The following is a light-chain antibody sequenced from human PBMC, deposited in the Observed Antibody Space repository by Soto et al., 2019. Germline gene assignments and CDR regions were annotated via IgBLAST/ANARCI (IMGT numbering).Light chain of an antibody. CDR3: QSYDSSLSGYV. J-gene: IGLJ1*01. CDR2: DVN. CDR1: TSDVGAYSF. Sequence: QSALTQPRSVSGSPGQSITISCTGSTSDVGAYSFASWYQQHPGAAPKLLIHDVNKRPPGVPDRFSASKSGNTASLTISGLQAEDEADYYCQSYDSSLSGYVFGTGTKLTVL. V-gene: IGLV2-11*01.